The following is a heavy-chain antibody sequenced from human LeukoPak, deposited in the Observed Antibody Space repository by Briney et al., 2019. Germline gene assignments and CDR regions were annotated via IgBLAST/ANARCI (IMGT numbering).Heavy chain of an antibody. CDR1: AFSFSNYS. V-gene: IGHV3-21*01. CDR3: AELGITMIGGV. J-gene: IGHJ6*04. CDR2: ITSSGSYI. Sequence: GGSLRLSCAASAFSFSNYSMNWVRQAPGKGLEWVSSITSSGSYIYYADSVKGRFTISRDNAKNSLYLQMNSLRAEDTAVYYCAELGITMIGGVRGKGTTVTISS. D-gene: IGHD3-10*02.